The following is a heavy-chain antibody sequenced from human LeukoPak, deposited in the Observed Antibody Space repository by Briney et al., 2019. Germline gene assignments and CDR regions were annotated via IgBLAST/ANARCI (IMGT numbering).Heavy chain of an antibody. CDR1: GYTFTSYF. Sequence: ASVKVSCKASGYTFTSYFMHWVRQAPGQGLEWMGIINPSGGSTSYAQKFQGRVTMTRDTSTSTVYMELSSLRSDDMAVHCCARDAPDCSSTSCYAGYLFDYWGQGTLVTVPS. CDR3: ARDAPDCSSTSCYAGYLFDY. V-gene: IGHV1-46*01. J-gene: IGHJ4*02. CDR2: INPSGGST. D-gene: IGHD2-2*01.